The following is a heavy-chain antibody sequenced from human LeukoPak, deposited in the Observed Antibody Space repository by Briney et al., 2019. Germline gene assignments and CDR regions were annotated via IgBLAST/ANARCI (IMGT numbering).Heavy chain of an antibody. CDR3: ARHGVAAAGTYWYFDL. Sequence: SETLSLTCTVSGGSFSSSSCYWGWIRQPPGKGLEWIGSIYYSGSTYYNPSLKSRVTISVETSKNQFSLKLSSVTAADTAVYYCARHGVAAAGTYWYFDLWGRGTLVTVSS. CDR2: IYYSGST. D-gene: IGHD6-13*01. J-gene: IGHJ2*01. CDR1: GGSFSSSSCY. V-gene: IGHV4-39*01.